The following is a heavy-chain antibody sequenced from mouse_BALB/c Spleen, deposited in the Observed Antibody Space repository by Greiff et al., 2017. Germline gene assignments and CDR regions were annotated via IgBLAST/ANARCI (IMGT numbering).Heavy chain of an antibody. CDR2: INSNGGST. Sequence: EVMLVESGGGLVKLGGSLKLSCAASGFTFSSYYMSWVRQTPEKRLELVAAINSNGGSTYYPDTVKGRFTISRDNAKNTLYLQMSSLKSEDTALYYCASHYYGYLYAMDYWGQGTSVTVSS. J-gene: IGHJ4*01. V-gene: IGHV5-6-2*01. CDR3: ASHYYGYLYAMDY. CDR1: GFTFSSYY. D-gene: IGHD1-2*01.